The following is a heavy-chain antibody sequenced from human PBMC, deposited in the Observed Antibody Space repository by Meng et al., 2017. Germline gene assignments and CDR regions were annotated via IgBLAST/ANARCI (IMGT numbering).Heavy chain of an antibody. CDR3: AREGVWNCTNGVCHYYFDY. Sequence: GESLKISCAASGFTFSRYTLNWVRQAPGKGLEWLSSISTSDGFIFYADSVKGRFTISRDNAKNSLYLQMNSLRAEDTAVYYCAREGVWNCTNGVCHYYFDYWGQGTLVTVSS. D-gene: IGHD2-8*01. V-gene: IGHV3-21*04. J-gene: IGHJ4*02. CDR2: ISTSDGFI. CDR1: GFTFSRYT.